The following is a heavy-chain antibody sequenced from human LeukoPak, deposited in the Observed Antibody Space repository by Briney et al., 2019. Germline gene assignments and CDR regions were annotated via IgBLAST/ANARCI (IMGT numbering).Heavy chain of an antibody. J-gene: IGHJ4*02. Sequence: SETLSLTCTVSGGSISSGGYYWSWIRQHPGKGLEWIGYIYYSGSTYYNPSLKSRVTISVDTSKNQFSLKLSSVTAADTAVYYCARLNYYGSGSYDWGQGTLVTVSS. CDR2: IYYSGST. CDR1: GGSISSGGYY. D-gene: IGHD3-10*01. V-gene: IGHV4-31*03. CDR3: ARLNYYGSGSYD.